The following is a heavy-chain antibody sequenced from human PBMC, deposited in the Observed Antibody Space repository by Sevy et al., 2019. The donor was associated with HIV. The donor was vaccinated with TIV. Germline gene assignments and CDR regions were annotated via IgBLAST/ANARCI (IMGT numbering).Heavy chain of an antibody. CDR1: GGSISSGGYY. CDR3: ARASYDSSGYYSQFDY. V-gene: IGHV4-31*03. J-gene: IGHJ4*02. D-gene: IGHD3-22*01. Sequence: SETLSLTCTVSGGSISSGGYYWSWIRQHPGKGLEWIGYIYYSGSTYYNPSLTSRVTISVDTSKNHFSLKLSSVTAADTAVYYCARASYDSSGYYSQFDYWGQGTLVTVSS. CDR2: IYYSGST.